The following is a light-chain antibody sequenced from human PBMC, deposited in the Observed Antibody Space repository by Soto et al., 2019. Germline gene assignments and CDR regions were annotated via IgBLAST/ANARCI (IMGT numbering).Light chain of an antibody. CDR2: DAS. CDR3: QQYTTFLLT. V-gene: IGKV1-5*01. Sequence: DIQMTQSPSTLSASVGDRVTITCRASQSIGSWLAWYQQKPGKAPKILIYDASTLESGVPSRFSGSGSGTDFTLIISSLRPDDSGTYFCQQYTTFLLTFGGGTKV. J-gene: IGKJ4*01. CDR1: QSIGSW.